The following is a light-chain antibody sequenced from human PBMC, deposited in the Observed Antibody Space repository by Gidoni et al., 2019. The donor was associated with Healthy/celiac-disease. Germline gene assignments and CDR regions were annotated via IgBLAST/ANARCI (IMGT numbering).Light chain of an antibody. V-gene: IGKV1-5*03. CDR3: QQYNSYSPLT. J-gene: IGKJ4*01. Sequence: DIQMTQSPSTLSASVGDRVTITCRASQSISSWLAWYQQKPGKDPKLLIYKASSLESGVPSRFSGSGSVTECTLTIRSLQPDDFATYYCQQYNSYSPLTFGGGTKVESK. CDR1: QSISSW. CDR2: KAS.